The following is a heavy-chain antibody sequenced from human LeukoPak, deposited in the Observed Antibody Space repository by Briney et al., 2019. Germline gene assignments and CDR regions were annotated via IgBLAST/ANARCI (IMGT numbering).Heavy chain of an antibody. CDR3: ARARGTRAYNWFDP. CDR2: IYYSGST. J-gene: IGHJ5*02. V-gene: IGHV4-59*01. D-gene: IGHD1/OR15-1a*01. CDR1: GGSISSYY. Sequence: SETLSLTCPVSGGSISSYYWSWIRQPPGKGLEWIGYIYYSGSTNYNPSLKSRVTISVDTSKNQFSLKLSSVTAADTAVYYCARARGTRAYNWFDPWGQGTLVTVSS.